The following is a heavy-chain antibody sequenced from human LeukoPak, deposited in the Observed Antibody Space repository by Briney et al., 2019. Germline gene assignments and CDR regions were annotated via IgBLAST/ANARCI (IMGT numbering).Heavy chain of an antibody. D-gene: IGHD2-8*02. Sequence: GGSLRLSCAASGFTFSSYSMNWVRQAPGKGLEWVSHITASGTAMFYADSVKGRFTISRDNSKNTLYLQINSLRAEDTAVYYCAKSPGYWAHDYWGQGTLVTVSS. CDR3: AKSPGYWAHDY. CDR2: ITASGTAM. V-gene: IGHV3-23*01. J-gene: IGHJ4*02. CDR1: GFTFSSYS.